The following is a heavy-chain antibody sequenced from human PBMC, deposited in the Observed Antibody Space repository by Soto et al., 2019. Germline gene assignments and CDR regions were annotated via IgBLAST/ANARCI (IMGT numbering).Heavy chain of an antibody. CDR1: GGSISSGGYY. V-gene: IGHV4-31*03. J-gene: IGHJ6*02. CDR3: ARTSIAARPHYYYYGMDV. Sequence: PSETLSLTCTVSGGSISSGGYYWSWIRQHPGKGLEWIGYIYYSGSTYYNPSLKSRVTISVDTSKNQFSLKLSSVTAADTAVYYCARTSIAARPHYYYYGMDVWGQGTTVTVSS. D-gene: IGHD6-6*01. CDR2: IYYSGST.